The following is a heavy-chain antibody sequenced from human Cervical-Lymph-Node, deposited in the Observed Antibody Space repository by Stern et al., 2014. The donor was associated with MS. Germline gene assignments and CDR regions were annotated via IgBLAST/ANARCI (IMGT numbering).Heavy chain of an antibody. V-gene: IGHV3-74*01. Sequence: EVQLVESGGGLVQPGGSLTLSCVASGFSIRSYWMHWVRQGPGRGLEWVARINRDGPGTDHAVSVRGRFTISRDNARNTLYLQMHSLRAEDAAVYYCSKDTYGPEDFWGQGTSVTVSS. CDR3: SKDTYGPEDF. CDR1: GFSIRSYW. J-gene: IGHJ4*02. D-gene: IGHD3-10*01. CDR2: INRDGPGT.